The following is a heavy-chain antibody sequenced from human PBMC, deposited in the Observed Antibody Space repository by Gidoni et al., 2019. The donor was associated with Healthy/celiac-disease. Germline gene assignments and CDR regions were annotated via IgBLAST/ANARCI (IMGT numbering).Heavy chain of an antibody. D-gene: IGHD3-3*01. J-gene: IGHJ6*02. V-gene: IGHV1-69*01. Sequence: QVQLVQSGAEVKKPGSSVKVSCKASGGTFSSHAISWVRQAPGQGLEWMGGIIPIFGTANYAQKFQGRVTITADESTSTAYMELSSLRSEDTAVYYCARDLGRDYDFWSGSALYGMDVWGQGTTVTVSS. CDR2: IIPIFGTA. CDR3: ARDLGRDYDFWSGSALYGMDV. CDR1: GGTFSSHA.